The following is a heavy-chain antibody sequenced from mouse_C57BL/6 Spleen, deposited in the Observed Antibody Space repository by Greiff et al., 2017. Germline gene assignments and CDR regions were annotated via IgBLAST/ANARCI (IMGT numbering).Heavy chain of an antibody. CDR3: AREDYYGSSLYYFDY. J-gene: IGHJ2*01. Sequence: LQQPGAELVKPGASVKMSCKASGYTFTSYWITWVKQRPGQGLEWIGDIYPGSGSTNYNEKFKSKATLTVDTSSSTAYMQLSSLTSEDSAVYYCAREDYYGSSLYYFDYWGQGTTLTVSS. CDR1: GYTFTSYW. D-gene: IGHD1-1*01. CDR2: IYPGSGST. V-gene: IGHV1-55*01.